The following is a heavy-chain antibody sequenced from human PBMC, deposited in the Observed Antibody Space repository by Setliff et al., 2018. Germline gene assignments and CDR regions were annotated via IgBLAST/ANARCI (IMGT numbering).Heavy chain of an antibody. V-gene: IGHV1-46*01. Sequence: ASVKVSCKASGYTFTSYYMYWVRQAPGQGLEWMGTLNTGSGSASIVDQFQGRVSMTRDTSTSTVYMEINSLRPDDTAVYFCARERYFDWFFEDWGHGTLVTVSS. CDR3: ARERYFDWFFED. CDR2: LNTGSGSA. D-gene: IGHD3-9*01. J-gene: IGHJ4*01. CDR1: GYTFTSYY.